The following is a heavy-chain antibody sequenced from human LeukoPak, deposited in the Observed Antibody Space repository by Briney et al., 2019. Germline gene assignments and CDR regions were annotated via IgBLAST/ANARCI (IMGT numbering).Heavy chain of an antibody. Sequence: GGSLRLSCAASGFTFSSYAMHWVRQAPGKGLEWVSSISGSGGSTYYADSVKGRFTISRDNSKNTLYLQMNSLRAEDTAVYYCAKRIGTLYSGMDVWGQGTTVTVSS. V-gene: IGHV3-23*01. J-gene: IGHJ6*02. CDR1: GFTFSSYA. CDR2: ISGSGGST. CDR3: AKRIGTLYSGMDV. D-gene: IGHD1-1*01.